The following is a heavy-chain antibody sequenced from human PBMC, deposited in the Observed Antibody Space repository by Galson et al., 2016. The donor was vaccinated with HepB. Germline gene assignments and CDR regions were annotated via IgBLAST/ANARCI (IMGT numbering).Heavy chain of an antibody. V-gene: IGHV4-4*02. CDR1: GGSISRSNR. Sequence: SETLSLTCDVSGGSISRSNRKSWVRQIPGKGLEWIGQIYHSGTTNYNPSLKSRVTMSVDKSNKQFSLNLRSVTAADTAVYYCASYYDNDYWYFDLWGRGTLVTVSS. J-gene: IGHJ2*01. CDR3: ASYYDNDYWYFDL. D-gene: IGHD3-22*01. CDR2: IYHSGTT.